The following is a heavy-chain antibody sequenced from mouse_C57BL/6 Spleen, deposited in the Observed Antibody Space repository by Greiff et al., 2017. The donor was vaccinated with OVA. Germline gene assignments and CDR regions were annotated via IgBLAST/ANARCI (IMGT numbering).Heavy chain of an antibody. CDR2: INPGSGGT. CDR1: GYAFTNYL. Sequence: VMLVESGAELVRPGTSVKVSCKASGYAFTNYLIEWVKQRPGQGLEWIGVINPGSGGTNYNEKFKGKATLTADKSSSTAYMQLSSLTSEDSAVYFCARRSYEENYWGQGTTLTVSS. CDR3: ARRSYEENY. D-gene: IGHD1-1*01. V-gene: IGHV1-54*01. J-gene: IGHJ2*01.